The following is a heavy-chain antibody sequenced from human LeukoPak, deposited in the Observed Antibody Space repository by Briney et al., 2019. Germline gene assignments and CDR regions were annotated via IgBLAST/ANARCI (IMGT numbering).Heavy chain of an antibody. CDR1: GFTFSDYW. CDR2: IKQDGSEK. Sequence: QPGGSLRLSCAASGFTFSDYWMSWVRQAPGKGLEWVANIKQDGSEKYYVDSVKGRFTISRDNAKNSLYLQMNSLRAEDTAVCYCARRSGLEYWGQGALVTVSS. V-gene: IGHV3-7*01. CDR3: ARRSGLEY. J-gene: IGHJ4*02. D-gene: IGHD3-22*01.